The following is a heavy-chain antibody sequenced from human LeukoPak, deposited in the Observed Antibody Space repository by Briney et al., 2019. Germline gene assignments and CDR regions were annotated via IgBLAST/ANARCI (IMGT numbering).Heavy chain of an antibody. J-gene: IGHJ4*02. Sequence: GGSLRLSCAASGFTFSDYSMNWVRQAPGKGREGISYVGISSGNTKYADSVKGRFTLSGDKAKKSLYLQLNSLRVEATAVYYCARDTKYAFDNWGQGTLVTVSP. D-gene: IGHD2-2*01. CDR2: VGISSGNT. CDR3: ARDTKYAFDN. CDR1: GFTFSDYS. V-gene: IGHV3-48*01.